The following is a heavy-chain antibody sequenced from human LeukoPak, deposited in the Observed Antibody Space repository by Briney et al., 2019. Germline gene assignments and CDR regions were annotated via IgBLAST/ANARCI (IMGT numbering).Heavy chain of an antibody. CDR3: ARDHGGWYLGAFDI. D-gene: IGHD6-19*01. CDR2: IYSGGST. J-gene: IGHJ3*02. CDR1: GFTVSSNY. Sequence: PGGSLRLSCAASGFTVSSNYMSWVRQAPGKGLEWVSVIYSGGSTYYADSVKGRFTISRDNSKNTLYLQMNSLRAEDTAVYYCARDHGGWYLGAFDIWGQGTMVTVS. V-gene: IGHV3-53*01.